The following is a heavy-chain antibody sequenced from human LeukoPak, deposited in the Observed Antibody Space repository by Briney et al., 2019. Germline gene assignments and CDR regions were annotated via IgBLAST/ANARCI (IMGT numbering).Heavy chain of an antibody. CDR2: ISGSGDST. J-gene: IGHJ5*02. CDR1: GFTFSSYA. Sequence: GGSLRLSCAASGFTFSSYAMSWVRQAPGKGLEWVSGISGSGDSTYYADSVKGRFTISRDNSKNTLYLHVNSLRAEDTAVYYCARRVGATTASNWFDPWGQGTLVTVSS. V-gene: IGHV3-23*01. D-gene: IGHD1-26*01. CDR3: ARRVGATTASNWFDP.